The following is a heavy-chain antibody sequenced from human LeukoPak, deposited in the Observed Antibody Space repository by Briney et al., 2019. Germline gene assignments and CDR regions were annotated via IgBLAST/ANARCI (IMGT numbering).Heavy chain of an antibody. Sequence: PSETLSLTCTVSGGSISSSSYYWRWIRQPPGKGLEWIGYIYYSGSTNYNPSLKSRVTISVDTSKNQFSLKLSSVTAADTAVYYCARVFPEYCSSTSCYFDYWGQGTLVTVSS. D-gene: IGHD2-2*01. V-gene: IGHV4-61*01. CDR1: GGSISSSSYY. J-gene: IGHJ4*02. CDR2: IYYSGST. CDR3: ARVFPEYCSSTSCYFDY.